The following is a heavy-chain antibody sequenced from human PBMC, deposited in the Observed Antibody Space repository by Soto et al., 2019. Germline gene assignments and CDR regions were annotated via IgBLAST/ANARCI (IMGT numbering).Heavy chain of an antibody. V-gene: IGHV4-34*01. CDR1: GGSLSGYY. CDR2: IKDGGYT. CDR3: ARGQEGVVATH. D-gene: IGHD5-12*01. Sequence: QVQLQQWGAGLLKPSETLSLNCAVNGGSLSGYYWSWIRQPPGKGLEWIGEIKDGGYTNYSPSLNRRATISSDRSNNQFSLGLNSVTAADTGVYCCARGQEGVVATHWDQGALVTVSS. J-gene: IGHJ4*02.